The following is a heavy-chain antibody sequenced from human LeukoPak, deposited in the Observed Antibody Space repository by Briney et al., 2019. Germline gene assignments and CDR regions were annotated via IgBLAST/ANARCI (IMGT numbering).Heavy chain of an antibody. J-gene: IGHJ6*03. CDR3: ARTTEGGYSYGYFYYYYMDV. CDR2: IYYSGST. V-gene: IGHV4-61*01. CDR1: GYSISSGYY. Sequence: SETLSLTCTVSGYSISSGYYWSWIRQPPGKGLEWIGYIYYSGSTNYKSSLKSRVTISVDTSKNQFSLKLSSVTAADTAVYYCARTTEGGYSYGYFYYYYMDVWGKGTTVTISS. D-gene: IGHD5-18*01.